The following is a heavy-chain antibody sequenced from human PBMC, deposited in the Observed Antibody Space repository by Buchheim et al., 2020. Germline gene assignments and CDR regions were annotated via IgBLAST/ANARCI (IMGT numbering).Heavy chain of an antibody. CDR1: GGSISSSNW. D-gene: IGHD6-19*01. CDR3: AREPTPNVTQGIAVAGISDGMDV. Sequence: QVQLQESGPGLVKPSGTLSLTCAVSGGSISSSNWWSWVRQPPGKGLEWIGEIYHSGSTNYNPSLTSRVTISVDKSKNQFSLKLSSVTAADTAVYYCAREPTPNVTQGIAVAGISDGMDVWGQGTT. V-gene: IGHV4-4*02. CDR2: IYHSGST. J-gene: IGHJ6*02.